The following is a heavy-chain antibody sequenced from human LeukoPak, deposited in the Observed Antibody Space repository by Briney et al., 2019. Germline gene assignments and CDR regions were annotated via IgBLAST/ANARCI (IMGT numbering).Heavy chain of an antibody. CDR1: GFTFNNYW. CDR2: INNDGSSA. CDR3: AKDYTGFFGMDV. Sequence: PGGSLRLSCAASGFTFNNYWIHWVRQVPGKGLVWVSRINNDGSSASYVDSVKGRFTISRDNPKNTVYLQISSLRVEDTAVYYCAKDYTGFFGMDVWGQGTTVTVSS. J-gene: IGHJ6*02. D-gene: IGHD3-16*01. V-gene: IGHV3-74*01.